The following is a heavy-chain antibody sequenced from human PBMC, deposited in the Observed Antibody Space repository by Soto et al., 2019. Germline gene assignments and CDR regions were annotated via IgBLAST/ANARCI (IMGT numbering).Heavy chain of an antibody. J-gene: IGHJ4*02. CDR1: GFTFSSYA. Sequence: VGSLRLSCAASGFTFSSYAMSWVRQAPGKGLEWVSAISGSGGSTYYADSVKGRFTISRDNSKNTLYLQMNSLRAEDTAVYYCAKDPGYYDSSGYLALLDYWGQGTLVTVSS. V-gene: IGHV3-23*01. CDR2: ISGSGGST. D-gene: IGHD3-22*01. CDR3: AKDPGYYDSSGYLALLDY.